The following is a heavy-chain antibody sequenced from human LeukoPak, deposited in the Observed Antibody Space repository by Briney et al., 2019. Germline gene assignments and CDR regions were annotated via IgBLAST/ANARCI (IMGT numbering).Heavy chain of an antibody. Sequence: ASVKVSCKASGYTFTSYGISWVRQAPGQGLEWMGWISAYNGNANYAQKLQGRVTMTTDTSTSAAYTELRSLRSDDTAVYYCARTSMDFWSGYYGAFDIWGQGTMVTVSS. CDR1: GYTFTSYG. CDR2: ISAYNGNA. J-gene: IGHJ3*02. CDR3: ARTSMDFWSGYYGAFDI. D-gene: IGHD3-3*01. V-gene: IGHV1-18*01.